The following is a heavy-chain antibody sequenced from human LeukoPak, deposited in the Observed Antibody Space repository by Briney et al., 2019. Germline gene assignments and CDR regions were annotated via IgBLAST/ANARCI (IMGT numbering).Heavy chain of an antibody. J-gene: IGHJ4*02. CDR2: ISGSGGST. V-gene: IGHV3-23*01. Sequence: GGSLRLSCAASGFTVSSNYMSWVRQAPGKGLEWVSAISGSGGSTYYADSVKGRFTISRDNSKNTLYLQMNSLRAEDTAVYYCAKENGVVPRGIDYWGQGTLVTVSS. CDR1: GFTVSSNY. D-gene: IGHD5-12*01. CDR3: AKENGVVPRGIDY.